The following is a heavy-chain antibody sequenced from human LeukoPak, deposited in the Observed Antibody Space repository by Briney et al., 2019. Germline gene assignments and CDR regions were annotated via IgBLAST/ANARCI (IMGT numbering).Heavy chain of an antibody. CDR1: GVSMIDHY. V-gene: IGHV4-59*11. CDR2: MHHSGKA. D-gene: IGHD3-10*01. CDR3: ARDTHEYGSGSYYDDTFDS. Sequence: PPETLSLTCTVSGVSMIDHYWSWVRQPPGKGLEWVGYMHHSGKANSNPSLKSRVTISVGTSRNQVSLKLSSVTAADTAVYYCARDTHEYGSGSYYDDTFDSWGQGTLVTVSS. J-gene: IGHJ3*02.